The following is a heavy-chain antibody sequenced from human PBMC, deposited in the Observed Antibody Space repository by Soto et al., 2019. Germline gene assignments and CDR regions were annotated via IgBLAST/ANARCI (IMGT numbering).Heavy chain of an antibody. D-gene: IGHD3-9*01. CDR2: IYYSGGT. Sequence: QVQLQESGPGLVKPSETLSLTCTVSGGSISSYYWSWIRQPPGKGLEWIGYIYYSGGTNYNPSLKSRVTISVDTSTNQFSLKRSSVTAADTAVYYWARGEYYDILTGYFNAFDIWGQGTMVTVSS. V-gene: IGHV4-59*01. CDR1: GGSISSYY. J-gene: IGHJ3*02. CDR3: ARGEYYDILTGYFNAFDI.